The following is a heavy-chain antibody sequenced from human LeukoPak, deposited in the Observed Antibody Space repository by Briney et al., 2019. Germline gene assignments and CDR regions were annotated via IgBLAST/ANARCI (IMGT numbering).Heavy chain of an antibody. V-gene: IGHV3-7*04. CDR2: INPEGNIE. J-gene: IGHJ4*02. D-gene: IGHD3-16*02. CDR3: ARDPRWRFDY. Sequence: GGSLILSCAASGFTFSDLWMIWVRQAPGKGLEWVAKINPEGNIETYVDSVKGRFTISRDNTKNSLYLQMNALRAEDTAVYYCARDPRWRFDYWGQGTLVTVSS. CDR1: GFTFSDLW.